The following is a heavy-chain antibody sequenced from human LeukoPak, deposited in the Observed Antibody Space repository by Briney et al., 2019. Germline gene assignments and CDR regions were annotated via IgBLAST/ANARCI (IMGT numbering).Heavy chain of an antibody. CDR1: GFTFSSYD. J-gene: IGHJ3*02. Sequence: PGGSLRLSCAASGFTFSSYDMHWVRKATGKGLEWVSAIGTAVDTYYPGSVKGRFTISRENAKNSLYLQMNSLRAGDTPVYYCARAIPSILWFGELDDFDIWGQGTMVTVSS. V-gene: IGHV3-13*01. CDR2: IGTAVDT. CDR3: ARAIPSILWFGELDDFDI. D-gene: IGHD3-10*01.